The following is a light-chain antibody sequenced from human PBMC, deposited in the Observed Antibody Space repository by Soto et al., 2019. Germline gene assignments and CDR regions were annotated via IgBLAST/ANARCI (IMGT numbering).Light chain of an antibody. J-gene: IGKJ1*01. CDR3: QQTYSAPPT. CDR1: QDIRNY. Sequence: DIQMTQSLSSLSASVGDRVTITCQASQDIRNYLDWYQQKPGKAPELLIYDASNLETGVPSRFSGSGSGTDFTLTISSLQPEDFATYFCQQTYSAPPTFGQGTKVDIK. CDR2: DAS. V-gene: IGKV1-33*01.